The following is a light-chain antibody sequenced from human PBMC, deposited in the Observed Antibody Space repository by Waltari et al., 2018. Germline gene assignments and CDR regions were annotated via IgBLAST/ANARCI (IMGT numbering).Light chain of an antibody. J-gene: IGLJ6*01. V-gene: IGLV1-44*01. CDR3: ATWDDSLSGRV. CDR1: TSNIGTNT. CDR2: ANY. Sequence: QSVLTQPPSTSGTPGQRVTISCSGSTSNIGTNTATWYQLLPGTAPKTVIFANYHRPSGVPDRFSASKSGTSASLVISGLQSEDEADYFCATWDDSLSGRVFGRGTKVTVL.